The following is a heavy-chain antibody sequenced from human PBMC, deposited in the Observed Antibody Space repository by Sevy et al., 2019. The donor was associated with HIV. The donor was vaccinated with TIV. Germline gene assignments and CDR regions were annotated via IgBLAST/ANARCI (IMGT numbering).Heavy chain of an antibody. CDR3: ARVVTMIRGGGYYFDY. J-gene: IGHJ4*02. CDR1: GGTFSSYA. V-gene: IGHV1-69*13. D-gene: IGHD3-22*01. Sequence: ASVKVSCKASGGTFSSYAIHWVRQAPGQGLEWMGGIIPIFGTTNYAQKFQGRVTITADESTSRSNMELSSLRSEDTAVYYCARVVTMIRGGGYYFDYWGQGTLVTVSS. CDR2: IIPIFGTT.